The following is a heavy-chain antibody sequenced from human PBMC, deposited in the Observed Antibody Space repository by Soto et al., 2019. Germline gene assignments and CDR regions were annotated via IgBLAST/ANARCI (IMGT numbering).Heavy chain of an antibody. Sequence: QLQLQESGPGLVKPSETLSLTCTVSGGSISSSSYYWGWIRQPPGKGLEWIGSIYYSGSTYYNPSLKRRVTISVDTSKNQFSLKLSSVTAADTAVYYCARHGYCSGGSCQWGYYYYMDVWGKGTTVTVSS. J-gene: IGHJ6*03. D-gene: IGHD2-15*01. V-gene: IGHV4-39*01. CDR2: IYYSGST. CDR3: ARHGYCSGGSCQWGYYYYMDV. CDR1: GGSISSSSYY.